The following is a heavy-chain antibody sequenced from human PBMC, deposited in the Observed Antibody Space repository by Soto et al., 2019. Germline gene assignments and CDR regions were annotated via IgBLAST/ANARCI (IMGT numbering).Heavy chain of an antibody. CDR1: GYTFTSYG. V-gene: IGHV1-18*01. J-gene: IGHJ5*02. Sequence: QVQLVQSGAEVKKPGASVKVSCKASGYTFTSYGIIWVRQAPGQGLEWMGWISAYNGITNYAQKLQGRVTMTTDTSTSTAYMELRSLRSDDTAVYYCARGNINAYYDSSGYSSWGQGTLVTVSS. CDR3: ARGNINAYYDSSGYSS. D-gene: IGHD3-22*01. CDR2: ISAYNGIT.